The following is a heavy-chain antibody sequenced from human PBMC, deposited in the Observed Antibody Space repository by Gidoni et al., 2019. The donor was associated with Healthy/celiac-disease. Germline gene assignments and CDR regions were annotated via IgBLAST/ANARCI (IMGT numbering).Heavy chain of an antibody. D-gene: IGHD2-2*02. CDR1: GFTFSSYS. CDR2: ISSSSSYI. J-gene: IGHJ1*01. Sequence: EVQLVESGGGLVKPGGSLRLSCAASGFTFSSYSMNWVRQAPGKGLEWVSSISSSSSYIYYADSVKGRFTISRDNAKNSLYLQMNSLRAEDTAVYYCARDKGYCSSTSCYTDPEYFQHWGQGTLVTVSS. V-gene: IGHV3-21*01. CDR3: ARDKGYCSSTSCYTDPEYFQH.